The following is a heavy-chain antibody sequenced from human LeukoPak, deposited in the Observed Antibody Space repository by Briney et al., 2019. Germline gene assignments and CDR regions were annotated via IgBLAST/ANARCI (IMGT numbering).Heavy chain of an antibody. CDR3: ARGSGYDLFDY. J-gene: IGHJ4*02. V-gene: IGHV4-59*12. CDR2: VFYSGST. D-gene: IGHD5-12*01. Sequence: SETLSLTCTVSGDSISSYYWSWIRQPPGKGLEWIGYVFYSGSTNYNPSLKSRVTISVDTSKNQFSLKLSSVTAADTAVYYCARGSGYDLFDYWGQGTLVTVSS. CDR1: GDSISSYY.